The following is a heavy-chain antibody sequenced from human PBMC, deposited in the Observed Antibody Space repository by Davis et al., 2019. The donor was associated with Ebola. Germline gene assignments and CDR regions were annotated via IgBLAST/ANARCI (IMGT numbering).Heavy chain of an antibody. CDR2: ISYDGSNK. CDR3: AKSLPREYSSGY. D-gene: IGHD6-19*01. CDR1: GFTFSSYG. Sequence: GGSLRLSCAASGFTFSSYGMHWVRQAPGKGLEWVAVISYDGSNKYYADSVKGRFTISRDNSKNTLYLQMNSLRAEDTAVYYCAKSLPREYSSGYWGQGTLVTVSS. J-gene: IGHJ4*02. V-gene: IGHV3-30*18.